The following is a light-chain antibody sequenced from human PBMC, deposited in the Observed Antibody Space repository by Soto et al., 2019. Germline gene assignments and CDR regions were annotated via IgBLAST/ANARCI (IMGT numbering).Light chain of an antibody. CDR3: AAWDDSLNGVL. CDR2: SDN. J-gene: IGLJ2*01. CDR1: FSNIGSNT. Sequence: QSVLTQPPSASGTPGQRVTISCSGSFSNIGSNTGNWYQHLPGTAPRLLIYSDNQRPSGVPDRFSGSKSGTSASLAISGLQSEDEADYYCAAWDDSLNGVLFGGGTKLTVL. V-gene: IGLV1-44*01.